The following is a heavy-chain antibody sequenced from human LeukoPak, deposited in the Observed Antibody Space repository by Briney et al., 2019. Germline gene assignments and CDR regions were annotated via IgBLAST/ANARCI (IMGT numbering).Heavy chain of an antibody. CDR1: GFTFSSYS. CDR3: ARDSGSYWGGYYFDY. J-gene: IGHJ4*02. Sequence: GGSLRLSCAASGFTFSSYSMNWVRRAPGKGLEWVSYISSSSSTIYYADSVKGRFTISRDNAKNSLYLQMNSLRAEDTAVYYCARDSGSYWGGYYFDYWGQGTLVTVSS. D-gene: IGHD1-26*01. V-gene: IGHV3-48*01. CDR2: ISSSSSTI.